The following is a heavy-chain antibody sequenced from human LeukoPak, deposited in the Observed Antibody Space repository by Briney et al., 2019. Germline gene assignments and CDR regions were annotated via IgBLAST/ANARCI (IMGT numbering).Heavy chain of an antibody. CDR3: ANSAPLGYYYYGMDV. Sequence: GGSLRLSCAASGFTFSSYWMHWVRQAPGKGLVWVSRINSDGSSTSYADSVKGRFTISRDNAKNTLYLQMNSLRAEDTAVYYCANSAPLGYYYYGMDVWGQGTTVTVSS. CDR1: GFTFSSYW. V-gene: IGHV3-74*01. D-gene: IGHD7-27*01. CDR2: INSDGSST. J-gene: IGHJ6*02.